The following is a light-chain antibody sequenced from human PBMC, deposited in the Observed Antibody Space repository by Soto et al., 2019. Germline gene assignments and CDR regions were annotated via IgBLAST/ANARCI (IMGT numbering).Light chain of an antibody. CDR2: DAS. CDR3: QQANSFPRLT. V-gene: IGKV1-5*01. J-gene: IGKJ4*01. CDR1: QSISSW. Sequence: DIQMTQSPSTLSASVGDRVTITCRASQSISSWLAWYQQKPGKAPKLLIYDASSLESGVPSRFSGSGSGTDFTLTISSLQPEDFATYYCQQANSFPRLTFGGGTKVDIK.